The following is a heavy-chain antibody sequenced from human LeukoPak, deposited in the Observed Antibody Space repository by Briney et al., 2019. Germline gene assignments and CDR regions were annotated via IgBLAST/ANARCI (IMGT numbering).Heavy chain of an antibody. CDR2: ISAYNGKT. V-gene: IGHV1-18*01. D-gene: IGHD6-19*01. J-gene: IGHJ6*02. CDR3: ARDSGSGIAVAGTLWYYYYGMDV. Sequence: ASVKVSCKASGYTFTSYGISWVRQAPGQGLEWMGWISAYNGKTNYAQKLQGRVTMTTDTSTSTAYMELRSLRSDDTAVYYCARDSGSGIAVAGTLWYYYYGMDVWGQGTTVTVSS. CDR1: GYTFTSYG.